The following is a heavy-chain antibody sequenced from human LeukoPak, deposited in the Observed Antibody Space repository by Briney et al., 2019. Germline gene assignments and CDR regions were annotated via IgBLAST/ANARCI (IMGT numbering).Heavy chain of an antibody. CDR3: AKDTYGSGSYTPTFDY. V-gene: IGHV3-23*01. CDR2: ISGSGGST. D-gene: IGHD3-10*01. Sequence: PGGSLRLSCAASGFTFSSYAMSWVRQAPGKGLEWVSAISGSGGSTYYADSVKGRFTISRDNSKNTLYLQMNGLRAEDTAVYYCAKDTYGSGSYTPTFDYWGQGTLVTVSS. CDR1: GFTFSSYA. J-gene: IGHJ4*02.